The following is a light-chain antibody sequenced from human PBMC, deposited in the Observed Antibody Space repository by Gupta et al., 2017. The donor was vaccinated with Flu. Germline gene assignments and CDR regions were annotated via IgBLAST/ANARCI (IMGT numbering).Light chain of an antibody. CDR2: GAS. CDR3: QQYSNWPPIT. V-gene: IGKV3D-15*01. J-gene: IGKJ5*01. Sequence: ATLSVSAGERATLSCRAAQSVTNNLAWYQQKPGQAPRLLIYGASTRVTGIPARFSGSGCGTDFTLTISSRQSEDSAVYYCQQYSNWPPITFGQGTRLEIK. CDR1: QSVTNN.